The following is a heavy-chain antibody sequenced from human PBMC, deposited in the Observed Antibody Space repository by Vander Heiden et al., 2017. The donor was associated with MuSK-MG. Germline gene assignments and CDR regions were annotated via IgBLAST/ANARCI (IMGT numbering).Heavy chain of an antibody. CDR3: VGGDLDY. CDR1: GFTACTHY. V-gene: IGHV3-53*01. J-gene: IGHJ4*02. CDR2: IYGAGDT. Sequence: EVPLVASGGALIQPGWSLTLSCSASGFTACTHYVPWVRQAPGKGLEWVSTIYGAGDTFYADSAKGRFTISRDKSENTLHLQMDSLRNDDTAVYYCVGGDLDYWGQGTLVTVSS.